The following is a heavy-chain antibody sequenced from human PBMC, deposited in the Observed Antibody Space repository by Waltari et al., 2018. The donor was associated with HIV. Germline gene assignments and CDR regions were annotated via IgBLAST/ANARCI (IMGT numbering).Heavy chain of an antibody. CDR2: INPDGNTI. V-gene: IGHV3-74*01. Sequence: EVQLVQSGGGLVQPGGSRRHSCAASGCRVSRYWMHWVRQIPGQGLVWVSRINPDGNTINYADSVRGRFTISRDYAKNTLYLQMNSLRDEDTAMYYCVKDMFGEYDYWGQGTLVTVSS. CDR3: VKDMFGEYDY. CDR1: GCRVSRYW. D-gene: IGHD3-10*02. J-gene: IGHJ4*02.